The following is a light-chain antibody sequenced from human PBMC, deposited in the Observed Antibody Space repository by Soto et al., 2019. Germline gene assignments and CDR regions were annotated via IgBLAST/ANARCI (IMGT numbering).Light chain of an antibody. CDR2: SAS. Sequence: DLQMTQSPSSLSASVGDRVTITCRASQDISVYLAWYQQKPGKVPKLLIYSASTLQSGVPSRFSGSGSGTDFTLTISSLQPEDVATYFCQKFNTAPLTFGQATRLEIK. V-gene: IGKV1-27*01. CDR1: QDISVY. CDR3: QKFNTAPLT. J-gene: IGKJ5*01.